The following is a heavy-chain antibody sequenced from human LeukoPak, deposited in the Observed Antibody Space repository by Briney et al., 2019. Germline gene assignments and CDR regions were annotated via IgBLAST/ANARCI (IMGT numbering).Heavy chain of an antibody. CDR1: EGSISHDY. CDR3: TTCEPNRYWFAP. CDR2: IDYSGYT. D-gene: IGHD1-14*01. V-gene: IGHV4-59*08. J-gene: IGHJ5*02. Sequence: PSETLSLTCNISEGSISHDYWVWVRQPPGKGLEWIAYIDYSGYTDYNPSVKSRVTMSIDTSKGQFTLHLRSVSAADTAIYYCTTCEPNRYWFAPWGQGIQVTVSS.